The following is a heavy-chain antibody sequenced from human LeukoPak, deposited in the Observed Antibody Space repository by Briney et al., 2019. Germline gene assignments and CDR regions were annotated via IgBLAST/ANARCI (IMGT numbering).Heavy chain of an antibody. CDR2: IIPILGIA. J-gene: IGHJ4*02. D-gene: IGHD6-19*01. V-gene: IGHV1-69*04. Sequence: SVKVSCKASGGTFSSYAISWVRQAPGQGLEWMGRIIPILGIANYAQKFQGRVTITADKSTSTAYMELSSLRSDDTAVYYCARGSPPRGWSLEQPLVDYWGQGTLVTVSS. CDR1: GGTFSSYA. CDR3: ARGSPPRGWSLEQPLVDY.